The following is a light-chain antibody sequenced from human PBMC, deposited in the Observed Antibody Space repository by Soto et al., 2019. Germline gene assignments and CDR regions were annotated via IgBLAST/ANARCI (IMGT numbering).Light chain of an antibody. Sequence: DIQMTQSPSSLSASLGDRVTITCRASQSINNYLNWYQQEEGKAPKLLIYAATSLQSGVPSRFSGSGSGTEFTLTLSSLQPGDFASYYCQKSYNSPYTFGLGTKMEMK. V-gene: IGKV1-39*01. J-gene: IGKJ2*01. CDR2: AAT. CDR1: QSINNY. CDR3: QKSYNSPYT.